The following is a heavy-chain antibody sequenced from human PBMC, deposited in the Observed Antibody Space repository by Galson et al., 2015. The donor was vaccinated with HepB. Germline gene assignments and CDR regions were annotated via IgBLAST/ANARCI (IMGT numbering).Heavy chain of an antibody. CDR1: GFTFSNYW. V-gene: IGHV3-7*03. D-gene: IGHD3-10*01. CDR3: ARDARITMVRGVNWSDY. J-gene: IGHJ4*02. Sequence: SLRLSCAASGFTFSNYWMSWVRQAPGKGLEWVASVNQDGNEKYYVDSVKGRFTISRDNAENSLYLQMNSLRAEDTAVYYCARDARITMVRGVNWSDYWGQGTLVTVSS. CDR2: VNQDGNEK.